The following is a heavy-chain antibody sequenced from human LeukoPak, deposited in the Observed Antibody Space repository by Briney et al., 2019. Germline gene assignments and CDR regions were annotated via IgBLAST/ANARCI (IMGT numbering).Heavy chain of an antibody. D-gene: IGHD5-18*01. CDR2: ISYDGSNK. CDR3: AKDSTAMVTGGDY. V-gene: IGHV3-30*18. CDR1: GFTFGSYG. J-gene: IGHJ4*02. Sequence: GGSLRLSCAASGFTFGSYGMHWVRQAPGKGLEWVAVISYDGSNKYYADSVKGRFTISRDNSKNTLYLQMNSLRAEDTAVYYCAKDSTAMVTGGDYWGQGTLVTVSS.